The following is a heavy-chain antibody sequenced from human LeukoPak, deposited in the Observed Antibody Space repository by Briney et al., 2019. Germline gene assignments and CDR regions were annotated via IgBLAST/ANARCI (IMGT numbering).Heavy chain of an antibody. D-gene: IGHD2-2*01. Sequence: SETLSLTCTVSGGSIGTDYWSWIRQPPGKGLEWIGHIYYTGSTNYNPSLKSRVTISVDTSKNQFSLKLSSVTAADTAVYYCARGRRYCSSTSCYGYYYYYMDVWGKGTTVTVSS. CDR1: GGSIGTDY. CDR2: IYYTGST. CDR3: ARGRRYCSSTSCYGYYYYYMDV. J-gene: IGHJ6*03. V-gene: IGHV4-59*12.